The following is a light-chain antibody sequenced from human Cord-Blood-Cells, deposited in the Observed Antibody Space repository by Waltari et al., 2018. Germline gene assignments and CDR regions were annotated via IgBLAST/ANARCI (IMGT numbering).Light chain of an antibody. CDR3: QQYGSSPPWT. Sequence: EIVLTQSPGTLSLSPGERATLSCRASQSVSSSYLAWYQQKPGQAPRLLIYGASSRATGIPDRVSGRGSGTDFTLTISRLEPEGFAVYYCQQYGSSPPWTFGQGTKVEIK. V-gene: IGKV3-20*01. J-gene: IGKJ1*01. CDR1: QSVSSSY. CDR2: GAS.